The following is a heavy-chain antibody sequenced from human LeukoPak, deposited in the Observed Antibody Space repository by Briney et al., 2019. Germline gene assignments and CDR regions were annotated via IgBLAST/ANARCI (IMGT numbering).Heavy chain of an antibody. D-gene: IGHD3-3*01. CDR3: AKGYYDFWSGGPFDI. V-gene: IGHV1-18*01. CDR1: GYTFTSYG. J-gene: IGHJ3*02. Sequence: ASVKVSCKASGYTFTSYGISWVRQAPGQGLEWMGWISAYNGNTNYAQKFQGRVTMTTDTSTSTAYMELRSLRSDDTAVYYCAKGYYDFWSGGPFDIWGQGTMVTVSS. CDR2: ISAYNGNT.